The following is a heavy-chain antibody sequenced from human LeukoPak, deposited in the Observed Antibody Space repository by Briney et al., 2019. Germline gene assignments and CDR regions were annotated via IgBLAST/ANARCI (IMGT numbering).Heavy chain of an antibody. CDR3: ARSSWARGATSIDY. D-gene: IGHD1-26*01. CDR2: IYSDNT. J-gene: IGHJ4*02. V-gene: IGHV3-53*01. CDR1: GFTVSSNS. Sequence: GGSLRLSCTVSGFTVSSNSMSWVRQAPGKGLEWVSFIYSDNTHCSDSVKGRFTISRDNAKNSLYLQMNSLRAEDTAVYYCARSSWARGATSIDYWGQGTLVTVSS.